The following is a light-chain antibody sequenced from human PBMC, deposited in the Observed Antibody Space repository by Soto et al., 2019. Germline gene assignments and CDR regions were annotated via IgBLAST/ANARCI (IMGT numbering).Light chain of an antibody. Sequence: EIVLTQSPGTLSLSPGERATLSCRASQSVSSSYLAWYQQKPGQAPRLLIYGASSRPTGIPDRFSGSGSGTDFTLTISRLEPEDFAVYYCQQYGSSPLVTFGQGTRLEMK. J-gene: IGKJ5*01. CDR2: GAS. V-gene: IGKV3-20*01. CDR1: QSVSSSY. CDR3: QQYGSSPLVT.